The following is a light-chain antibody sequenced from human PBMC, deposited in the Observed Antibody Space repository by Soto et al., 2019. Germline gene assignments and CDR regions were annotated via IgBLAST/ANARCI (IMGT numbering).Light chain of an antibody. V-gene: IGKV3-11*01. J-gene: IGKJ1*01. CDR3: QQRSNWPPWT. Sequence: EIVLTQSPATLSLSPGERATLSCRASQGVCSYLAWYQQKPGQAPRLLIYDASNRATGIPARFSGSGSGTDFTLTISSLEPEDFAVYYCQQRSNWPPWTFGQGTKVEIK. CDR2: DAS. CDR1: QGVCSY.